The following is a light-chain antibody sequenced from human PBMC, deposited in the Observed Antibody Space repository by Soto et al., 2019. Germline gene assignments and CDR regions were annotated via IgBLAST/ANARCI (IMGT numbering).Light chain of an antibody. CDR2: GAS. CDR3: QQYGGSPYT. J-gene: IGKJ2*01. V-gene: IGKV3-20*01. CDR1: QSVRSNY. Sequence: EIVLTQSPGTLSLSPGERATLSCRASQSVRSNYLAWYQQKPGQAPRLLIYGASSRATGIPDRFSGTRSGTDVTLTISRLEPEDFAVYYCQQYGGSPYTFGQGTKLEIK.